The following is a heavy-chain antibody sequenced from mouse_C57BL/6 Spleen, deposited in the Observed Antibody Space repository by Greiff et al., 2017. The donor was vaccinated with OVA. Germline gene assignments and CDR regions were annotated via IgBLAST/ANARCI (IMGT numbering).Heavy chain of an antibody. J-gene: IGHJ2*01. CDR3: ARHASYYYGSKDYFDY. V-gene: IGHV1-62-2*01. CDR1: GYTFTEYT. D-gene: IGHD1-1*01. Sequence: QVHVKQSGAELVKPGASVKLSCKASGYTFTEYTIHWVKQRSGQGLEWIGWFYPGSGSIKYNEKFKDKATLTADKSSSTVYMELSRLTSEDSAVYFCARHASYYYGSKDYFDYWGQGTTLTVSS. CDR2: FYPGSGSI.